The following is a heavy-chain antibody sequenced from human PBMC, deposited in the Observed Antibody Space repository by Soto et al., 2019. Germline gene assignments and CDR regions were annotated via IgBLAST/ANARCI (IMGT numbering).Heavy chain of an antibody. CDR1: GGSFSGCY. V-gene: IGHV4-34*01. CDR2: INHSGST. CDR3: ASLSLRFYGY. Sequence: SETLSLTCAVYGGSFSGCYWSWIRQPPGKGLEWIGEINHSGSTNYNPSLKGRVTISVDTSKNQFSLKLSSVTAADTAVYYCASLSLRFYGYWGQGTLVTVSS. D-gene: IGHD3-3*01. J-gene: IGHJ4*02.